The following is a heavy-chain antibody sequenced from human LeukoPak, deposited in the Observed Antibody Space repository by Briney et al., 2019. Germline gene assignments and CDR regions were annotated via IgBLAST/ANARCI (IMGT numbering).Heavy chain of an antibody. CDR3: VRGVTTAVPYHHYGLDV. D-gene: IGHD6-13*01. CDR1: GYKFTDYY. CDR2: VNPNTGGT. V-gene: IGHV1-2*02. J-gene: IGHJ6*02. Sequence: ASLKVSCQASGYKFTDYYIYWVRQAPGQGPEWMGWVNPNTGGTSYAEKFRGRITSSRDKSTGTAYMALTSLTSDDTAVYYCVRGVTTAVPYHHYGLDVWGPGTTVTVSS.